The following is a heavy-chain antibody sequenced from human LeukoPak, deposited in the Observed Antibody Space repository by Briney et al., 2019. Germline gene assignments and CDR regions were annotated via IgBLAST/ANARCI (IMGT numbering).Heavy chain of an antibody. CDR2: IYGGGTT. CDR3: ARGGGDYNPFDY. D-gene: IGHD4-11*01. CDR1: GFTVSANY. Sequence: GGSLRLSCAASGFTVSANYMSWVRQAPGKGLEWVSVIYGGGTTYYADSVKGRFIISRDNSKNTLYLQMNRLRAEDTAVYYCARGGGDYNPFDYWGQGTLVTVSS. V-gene: IGHV3-66*01. J-gene: IGHJ4*02.